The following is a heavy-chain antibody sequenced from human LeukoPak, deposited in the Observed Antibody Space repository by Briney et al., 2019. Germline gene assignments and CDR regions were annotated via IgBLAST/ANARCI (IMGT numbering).Heavy chain of an antibody. CDR3: ATITYYHDSSGTFDY. D-gene: IGHD3-22*01. J-gene: IGHJ4*02. Sequence: ASVKVSCKVSGYTLTEVSVHWVRQAPGKGLEWMGGFDPEDAETIYAQKFQGRVTMTEDTSTDTAYMELSSLRSEDTAVYYCATITYYHDSSGTFDYWGQGTLVTVSS. CDR1: GYTLTEVS. CDR2: FDPEDAET. V-gene: IGHV1-24*01.